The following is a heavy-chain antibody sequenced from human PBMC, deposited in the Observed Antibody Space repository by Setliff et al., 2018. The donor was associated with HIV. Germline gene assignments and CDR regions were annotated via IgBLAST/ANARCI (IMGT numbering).Heavy chain of an antibody. Sequence: GESLKISCKGPGYTFTSYWIGWVRQMPGKGLEWMGIIYPGDSDTRYSPSFQGQVTISVDESISTAYLQWSSLKASDTAFYYCARFYGSYDVGGFDIWGQGTKVTVSS. J-gene: IGHJ3*02. CDR1: GYTFTSYW. CDR3: ARFYGSYDVGGFDI. D-gene: IGHD3-16*01. CDR2: IYPGDSDT. V-gene: IGHV5-51*01.